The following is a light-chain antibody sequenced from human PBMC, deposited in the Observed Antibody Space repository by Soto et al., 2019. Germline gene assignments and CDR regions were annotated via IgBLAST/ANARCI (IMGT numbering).Light chain of an antibody. Sequence: EIVLTQSPGTLSLSPGEIATLSCRASQSVTSNYLAWYQHNPGQAPRLLIYAASIRATGIPDRFSGSGSGTDFALTISRLEPEDFAIYYCQQSHNSFTFGQGTRLEIK. CDR2: AAS. CDR1: QSVTSNY. V-gene: IGKV3-20*01. J-gene: IGKJ5*01. CDR3: QQSHNSFT.